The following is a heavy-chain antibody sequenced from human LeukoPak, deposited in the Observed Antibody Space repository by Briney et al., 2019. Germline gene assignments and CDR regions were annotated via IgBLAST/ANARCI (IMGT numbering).Heavy chain of an antibody. V-gene: IGHV1-69*05. CDR1: GGTFSSYA. D-gene: IGHD1-26*01. CDR2: IIPIFGTA. Sequence: SVKVSCKASGGTFSSYAISWVRQAPGQGLEWMGGIIPIFGTANYAQKFQGRVTITTDESTSTAYMELSSLRSEDAAVYYCARDRGGYSGSYSDAFDIWGQGTMVTVSS. CDR3: ARDRGGYSGSYSDAFDI. J-gene: IGHJ3*02.